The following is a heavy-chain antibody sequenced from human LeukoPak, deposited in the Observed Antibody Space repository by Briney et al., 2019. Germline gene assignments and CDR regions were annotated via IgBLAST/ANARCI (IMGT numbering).Heavy chain of an antibody. V-gene: IGHV1-24*01. CDR2: FDPEDGET. J-gene: IGHJ3*02. CDR1: GYTLTELS. CDR3: ATVPLWSRAFDI. Sequence: GASVKVSCKVSGYTLTELSMHWVRQAPGKGLEWMGGFDPEDGETIYAQKFQGRVTMTEDTSTDTAYMELSSLRSEDTAVYYCATVPLWSRAFDIWGQGTMVTVSS. D-gene: IGHD3-10*01.